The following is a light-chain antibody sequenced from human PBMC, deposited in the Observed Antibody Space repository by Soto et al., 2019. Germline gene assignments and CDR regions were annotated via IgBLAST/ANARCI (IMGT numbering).Light chain of an antibody. J-gene: IGKJ4*01. V-gene: IGKV1-39*01. CDR1: QSINRY. Sequence: DIQMTQSPSSLSASVRDRVTITCRASQSINRYLNWYQQKPGTAPKLLISGASSLQSGVPSRFSGSGSGTDFTLTISSLQPEDFATYYCQQGSSTLTFGGGTKVEIK. CDR3: QQGSSTLT. CDR2: GAS.